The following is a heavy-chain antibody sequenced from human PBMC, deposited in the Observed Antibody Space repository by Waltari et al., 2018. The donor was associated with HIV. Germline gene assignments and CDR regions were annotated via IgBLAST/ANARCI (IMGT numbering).Heavy chain of an antibody. CDR2: ISYYGDNK. Sequence: QVQLVESGGGVGQPGRSLRLSCAASRFTFCSYAMHWVRQAPGKGLEWVAFISYYGDNKYYADALKCRFTISRDNSKNTLYWQMNSLRAEDTAVYYCAKGASGWSPGYWGQGTLVTVSS. J-gene: IGHJ4*02. CDR1: RFTFCSYA. D-gene: IGHD6-19*01. V-gene: IGHV3-30*18. CDR3: AKGASGWSPGY.